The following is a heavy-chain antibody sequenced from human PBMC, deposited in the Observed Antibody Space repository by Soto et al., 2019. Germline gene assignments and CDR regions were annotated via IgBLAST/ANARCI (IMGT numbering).Heavy chain of an antibody. V-gene: IGHV3-48*04. J-gene: IGHJ3*02. CDR1: GFTFSSYS. D-gene: IGHD7-27*01. Sequence: GGSLRLSCAASGFTFSSYSMNWVRQAPGKGLEWVSYISSSSTIYYADSVKGRFTISRDNAKNSLYLQMNSLRAEDTAVYYCASVWGSGSFDIWGQGTMVTVSS. CDR3: ASVWGSGSFDI. CDR2: ISSSSTI.